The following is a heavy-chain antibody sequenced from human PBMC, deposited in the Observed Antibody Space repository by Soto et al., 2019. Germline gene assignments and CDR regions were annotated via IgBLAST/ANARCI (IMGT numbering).Heavy chain of an antibody. J-gene: IGHJ4*02. CDR1: GFTFSNYA. D-gene: IGHD2-2*01. CDR3: AKVYSDCSSTSCYLTTFDY. CDR2: ISGNSGTT. Sequence: EVQLLESGGGLVQPGGSLRLSCAASGFTFSNYAMSWVRQVPGKGLERVSVISGNSGTTYYADSVKGRFTISRDQSKNTLYRKMNSLRAEHTTVYYCAKVYSDCSSTSCYLTTFDYWGQGTLVTVSS. V-gene: IGHV3-23*01.